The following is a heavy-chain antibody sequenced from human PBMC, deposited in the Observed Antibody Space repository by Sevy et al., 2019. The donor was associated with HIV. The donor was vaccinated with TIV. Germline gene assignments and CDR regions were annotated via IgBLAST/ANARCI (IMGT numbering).Heavy chain of an antibody. CDR1: GGSIGSYY. Sequence: SETLSLTCAVSGGSIGSYYWSWIRQPPGKGLEWIGYIYYSGSTNYNPSLKSRVTISVDTSKNQFSLKLSSVTAADTAVYYCARQEDGYNSFDYWGQGTLVTVSS. D-gene: IGHD5-12*01. CDR3: ARQEDGYNSFDY. V-gene: IGHV4-59*01. CDR2: IYYSGST. J-gene: IGHJ4*02.